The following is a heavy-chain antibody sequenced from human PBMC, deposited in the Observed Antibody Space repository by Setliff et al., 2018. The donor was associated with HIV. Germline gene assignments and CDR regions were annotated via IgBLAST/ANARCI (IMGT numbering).Heavy chain of an antibody. J-gene: IGHJ4*02. D-gene: IGHD6-13*01. CDR2: INVYSGDT. CDR1: GYPFSNFG. CDR3: ARASSSWRRSYNADY. Sequence: GASVKVSCKASGYPFSNFGVSWVRPAPGQGLEWMACINVYSGDTNFAQKFQGRVTMTIDTSTRTAYLEVRSLRSDDTAVYYCARASSSWRRSYNADYWGQGTLVTVSS. V-gene: IGHV1-18*01.